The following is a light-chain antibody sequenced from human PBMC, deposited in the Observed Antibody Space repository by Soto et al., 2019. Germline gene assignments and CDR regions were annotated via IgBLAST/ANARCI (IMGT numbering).Light chain of an antibody. V-gene: IGKV3-20*01. CDR2: GVF. Sequence: VLTQSPGTVSLSPGEKATLSCRTSQSVSSNYLAWYQQKPGQAPRLLIYGVFNRATGIPDRFSGSGSGTDFSLTISRLEPEEVAVYFCQHYDGSPRTFGQGTRLQI. CDR3: QHYDGSPRT. CDR1: QSVSSNY. J-gene: IGKJ2*01.